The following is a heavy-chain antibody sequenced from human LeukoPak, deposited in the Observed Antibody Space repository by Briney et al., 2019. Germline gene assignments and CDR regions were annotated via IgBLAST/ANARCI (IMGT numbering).Heavy chain of an antibody. CDR3: ARVRAGDTRDFDY. Sequence: GASVKASCKASGYTFNDYHMHWVRQAPGEGLEWMGWINPNSGGTDYAQKFQGRVTMTRDTSISTASVELSSLRSDDTAVYYCARVRAGDTRDFDYWGQGTLVTVSS. CDR1: GYTFNDYH. D-gene: IGHD1-26*01. CDR2: INPNSGGT. J-gene: IGHJ4*02. V-gene: IGHV1-2*02.